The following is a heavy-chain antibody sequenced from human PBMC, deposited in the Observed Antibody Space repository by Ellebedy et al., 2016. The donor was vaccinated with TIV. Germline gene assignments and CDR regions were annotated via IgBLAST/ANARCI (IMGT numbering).Heavy chain of an antibody. J-gene: IGHJ4*02. CDR3: ASSPTTVTLDY. V-gene: IGHV1-3*01. CDR1: GYTFTGYY. D-gene: IGHD4-17*01. CDR2: INAGNGNT. Sequence: ASVKVSCKASGYTFTGYYMHWVRQAPGQGLEWMGWINAGNGNTKYSQKFQGRVTITRDTSASTAYMELSSLRSEDTAVYYCASSPTTVTLDYWGQGILVTVSS.